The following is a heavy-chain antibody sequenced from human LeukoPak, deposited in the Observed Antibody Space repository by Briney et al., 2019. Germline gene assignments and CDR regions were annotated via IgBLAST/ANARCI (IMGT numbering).Heavy chain of an antibody. J-gene: IGHJ5*02. CDR2: IRFDGSNK. V-gene: IGHV3-30*02. CDR3: AKASGNYDFWSGLTP. CDR1: GFTFSSYG. Sequence: GGSLRLSCAASGFTFSSYGMYWVRQAPGKGLEWVAFIRFDGSNKYYVDSVKGRFTISRDNSKNTLYLQMNSLRTEDTAVYYCAKASGNYDFWSGLTPWGQGTLVTVSS. D-gene: IGHD3-3*01.